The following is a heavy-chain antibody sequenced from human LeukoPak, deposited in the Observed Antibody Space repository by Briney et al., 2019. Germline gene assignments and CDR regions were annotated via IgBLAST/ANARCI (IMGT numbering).Heavy chain of an antibody. V-gene: IGHV1-69*13. CDR1: GYTFTSYG. J-gene: IGHJ4*02. Sequence: SVKVSCKASGYTFTSYGISWVRQAPGQGLEWMGGIIPIFGTANYAQKFQGRVTITADESTSTAYMELSSLRSEDTAVYYCAREGILTGYFYWGQGTLVTVSS. CDR3: AREGILTGYFY. D-gene: IGHD3-9*01. CDR2: IIPIFGTA.